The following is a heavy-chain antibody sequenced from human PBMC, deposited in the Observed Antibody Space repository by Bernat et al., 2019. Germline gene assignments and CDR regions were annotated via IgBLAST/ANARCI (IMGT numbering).Heavy chain of an antibody. D-gene: IGHD3-10*01. CDR2: TRNKARSYTT. CDR3: TRRHGSGNSRYFDY. Sequence: EVQLVESGGGLVQPGGSLRLSCVVSGFIFSDHYMDWVRQAPGKGLEWVGRTRNKARSYTTEYAASVKGRFTISRDESTNSLYLQMNSLRTEDTGVYLGTRRHGSGNSRYFDYWGQGTLVTVSS. CDR1: GFIFSDHY. V-gene: IGHV3-72*01. J-gene: IGHJ4*02.